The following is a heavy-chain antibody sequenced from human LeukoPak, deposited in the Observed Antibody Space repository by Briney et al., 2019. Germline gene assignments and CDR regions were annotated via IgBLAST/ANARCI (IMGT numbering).Heavy chain of an antibody. CDR3: ATGIAVKAFGMDV. J-gene: IGHJ6*02. V-gene: IGHV1-2*06. CDR2: INPNSGDT. D-gene: IGHD6-19*01. CDR1: GYTFSAYY. Sequence: GASVKVSCKASGYTFSAYYMHWVRQAPGQGLEWMGRINPNSGDTNNAQNFQGRVTLTRDTSISTAYMELSRLRSDDTAVYYCATGIAVKAFGMDVWGQGTTVTVSS.